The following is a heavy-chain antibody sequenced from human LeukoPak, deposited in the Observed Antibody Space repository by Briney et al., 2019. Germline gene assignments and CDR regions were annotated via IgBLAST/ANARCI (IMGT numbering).Heavy chain of an antibody. V-gene: IGHV4-59*02. CDR3: ARGDIHSGSRYDY. CDR2: IYYSGST. J-gene: IGHJ4*02. D-gene: IGHD3-10*01. Sequence: SETLSLTCTVSGGSVTSYYWSWNRQPPGRGLEWIGYIYYSGSTNYNPSLKSRVTISVDTSKNQFSLKLSSVTAADTAVYYCARGDIHSGSRYDYWGQGTLVTVSS. CDR1: GGSVTSYY.